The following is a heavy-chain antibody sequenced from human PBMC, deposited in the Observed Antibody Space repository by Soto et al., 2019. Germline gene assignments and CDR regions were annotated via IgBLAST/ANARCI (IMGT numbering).Heavy chain of an antibody. CDR1: GFTFSSYS. CDR3: ARDGKKGVPVAGYYYYYYMDV. Sequence: GGSLRLSCAASGFTFSSYSMNWVRQAPGKGLEWVSYISSSSSTIYYADSVKGRFTIARDNGKNSLYLQMNSLRAEDTAVYSCARDGKKGVPVAGYYYYYYMDVWGKGTTVTVSS. CDR2: ISSSSSTI. J-gene: IGHJ6*03. D-gene: IGHD6-19*01. V-gene: IGHV3-48*01.